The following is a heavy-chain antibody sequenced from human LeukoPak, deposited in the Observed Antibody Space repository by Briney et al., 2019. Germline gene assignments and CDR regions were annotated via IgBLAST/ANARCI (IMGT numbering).Heavy chain of an antibody. CDR3: ARRDGYNFVDY. CDR1: GFTFSSYG. J-gene: IGHJ4*02. Sequence: GGSLRLSCAASGFTFSSYGMHWVRQAPGKGLEWVAVISHDGGYKDYADSVKGRFTISRDNSKNTLYLQMNSLRAEDTAVYYCARRDGYNFVDYWGQGTLVTVSS. V-gene: IGHV3-30*03. CDR2: ISHDGGYK. D-gene: IGHD5-24*01.